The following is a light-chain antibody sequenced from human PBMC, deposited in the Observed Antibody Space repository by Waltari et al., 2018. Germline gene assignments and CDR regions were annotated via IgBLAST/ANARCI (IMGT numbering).Light chain of an antibody. Sequence: SHELTQPPSVSVSPGQTTRITCSGDVLATQYTSWYQQNPGQAPVLVMFKNNGRTSGIPERFVGSRSETTVTLMIIGAQEEDEADYYCQSSDSTGTYGVFGGGTKLTVL. CDR2: KNN. CDR3: QSSDSTGTYGV. CDR1: VLATQY. V-gene: IGLV3-25*03. J-gene: IGLJ3*02.